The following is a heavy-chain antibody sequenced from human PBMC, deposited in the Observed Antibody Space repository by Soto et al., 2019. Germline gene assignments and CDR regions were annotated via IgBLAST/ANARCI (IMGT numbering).Heavy chain of an antibody. CDR1: GDSAYTESSA. J-gene: IGHJ6*02. D-gene: IGHD6-19*01. V-gene: IGHV6-1*01. CDR2: TYYRSKWYN. Sequence: SPALSLSCAMFGDSAYTESSARNSSSQSKKRGLEWLGRTYYRSKWYNEYAPSVKSRITINPDTSKNQLSLQLSSVTPEDTAVYYCARSRVFIAVAGLGYGDHRYLKYFWARGTSVLVS. CDR3: ARSRVFIAVAGLGYGDHRYLKYF.